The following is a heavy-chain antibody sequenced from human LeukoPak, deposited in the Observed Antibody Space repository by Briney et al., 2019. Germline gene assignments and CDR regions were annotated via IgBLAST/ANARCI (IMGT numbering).Heavy chain of an antibody. J-gene: IGHJ4*02. CDR1: GVSFNDYY. Sequence: SETLSLTCAVSGVSFNDYYWSWVRQPPGKGPEWIGSIYSSGSTYYNPSLDSRVTISVDTSKNQFSLKLSSVIAADTAVYYCARHNQTTRLFDYWGQGTLVTVSS. D-gene: IGHD1-1*01. V-gene: IGHV4-39*01. CDR2: IYSSGST. CDR3: ARHNQTTRLFDY.